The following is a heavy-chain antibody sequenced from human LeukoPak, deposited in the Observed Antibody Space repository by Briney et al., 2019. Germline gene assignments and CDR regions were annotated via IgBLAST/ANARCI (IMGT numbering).Heavy chain of an antibody. V-gene: IGHV3-15*01. CDR3: GRLSHDY. J-gene: IGHJ4*02. Sequence: GWSLRLSCPASGFSLSDAWMTWVRQAPGKGLEWVGRIKSRADGSTTDNAAPVKGRFTISRDDSKNMVYLQMNSLKTEDTAMYYCGRLSHDYWGQGTLVTVSS. CDR2: IKSRADGSTT. CDR1: GFSLSDAW.